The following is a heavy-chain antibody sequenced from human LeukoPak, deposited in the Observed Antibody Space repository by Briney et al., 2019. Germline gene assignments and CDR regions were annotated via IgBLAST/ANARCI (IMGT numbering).Heavy chain of an antibody. J-gene: IGHJ4*02. V-gene: IGHV5-51*01. Sequence: GESLKISCKGFGYSFTSYWIGWVRQMPGKGLEWMGIIYPGDSDTRYSPSFQGQVTISADKSISTAYLQWSSLKASDTAMYYCARRGYCTNGLCYPDSVDYWGQGTLVTVSS. CDR3: ARRGYCTNGLCYPDSVDY. D-gene: IGHD2-8*01. CDR2: IYPGDSDT. CDR1: GYSFTSYW.